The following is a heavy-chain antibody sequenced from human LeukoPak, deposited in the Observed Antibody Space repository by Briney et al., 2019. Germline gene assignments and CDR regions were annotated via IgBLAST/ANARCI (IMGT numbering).Heavy chain of an antibody. CDR1: GFTFSDYY. Sequence: GGSLGLSCAASGFTFSDYYMSWIRQAPGQGLEWVSYISSSGSTIYYADSVKGRFTISRDNAKNSLYLQMNSLRAEDTAVYYCARDGRQLVPFDYWGQGTLVTVSS. CDR2: ISSSGSTI. D-gene: IGHD6-6*01. CDR3: ARDGRQLVPFDY. J-gene: IGHJ4*02. V-gene: IGHV3-11*01.